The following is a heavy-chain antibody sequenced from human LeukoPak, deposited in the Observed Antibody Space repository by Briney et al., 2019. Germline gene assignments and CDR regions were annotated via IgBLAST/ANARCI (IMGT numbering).Heavy chain of an antibody. CDR2: MNPNSDNT. CDR1: GYTFTSYD. V-gene: IGHV1-8*01. CDR3: ARRSVTYSMAGYYYAMDV. J-gene: IGHJ6*02. Sequence: ASVKVSCKTSGYTFTSYDINWVRQATGQGLEWMGWMNPNSDNTGYVQKFQGRVTMTRNISISTAYMELSSLRFEDTAVYYCARRSVTYSMAGYYYAMDVWGQGTTVTVSS. D-gene: IGHD6-19*01.